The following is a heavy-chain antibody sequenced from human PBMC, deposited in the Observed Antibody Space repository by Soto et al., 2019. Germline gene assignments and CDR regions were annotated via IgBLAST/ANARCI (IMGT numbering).Heavy chain of an antibody. CDR1: GFTFSSYS. Sequence: EVQLVESGGGLVQPGGSLRLSCAASGFTFSSYSMNWVRQAPGKGLEWVSYISSSSSTIYYADSVKGRFTISRDNANNSLYLQMNSLRAEDTAVYYCASTTGTTYVNYWGQGTLVSVSS. D-gene: IGHD1-1*01. J-gene: IGHJ4*02. V-gene: IGHV3-48*01. CDR3: ASTTGTTYVNY. CDR2: ISSSSSTI.